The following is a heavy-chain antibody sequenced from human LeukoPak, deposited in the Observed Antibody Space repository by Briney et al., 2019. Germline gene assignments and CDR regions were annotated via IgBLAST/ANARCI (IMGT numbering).Heavy chain of an antibody. Sequence: SETLSLTCTVSGGSISSYYWSWIRQPPGKGLEWIGYIYYSGSTNYNPSLKSRVTISVDTSKKQFSLKLSSVTAADTAVYYCARDPVDQPYWFFDLWGRGTLVTVSS. V-gene: IGHV4-59*01. CDR3: ARDPVDQPYWFFDL. J-gene: IGHJ2*01. CDR2: IYYSGST. CDR1: GGSISSYY. D-gene: IGHD2-2*01.